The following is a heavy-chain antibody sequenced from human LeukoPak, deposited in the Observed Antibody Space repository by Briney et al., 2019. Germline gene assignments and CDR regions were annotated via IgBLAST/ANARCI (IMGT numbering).Heavy chain of an antibody. CDR2: IRSKGYGGTT. D-gene: IGHD1-20*01. CDR3: TRDAGYTWRYGNSADCFDY. J-gene: IGHJ4*02. CDR1: GFTFGDYT. Sequence: QSGGSLRLSCTASGFTFGDYTMSWFRQAPGKGLEWVGFIRSKGYGGTTEYAASVKGRFTISRDDSKSIAYLQMNSLKTEDTAVYYCTRDAGYTWRYGNSADCFDYWGQGTLVTVSS. V-gene: IGHV3-49*03.